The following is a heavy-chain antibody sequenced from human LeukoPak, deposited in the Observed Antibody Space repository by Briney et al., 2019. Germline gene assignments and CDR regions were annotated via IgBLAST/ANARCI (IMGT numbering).Heavy chain of an antibody. V-gene: IGHV4-39*01. CDR3: ARHRPAGYCSGGSCLPRWIYYYYMDV. D-gene: IGHD2-15*01. J-gene: IGHJ6*03. CDR1: GVSISGNYY. CDR2: IYHSA. Sequence: SETLSLTCTVSGVSISGNYYWGWVRQPPGKGLEWIGSIYHSAYYNASLGRRVTISVDASKNQFFLKLDSVTAADTAVYYCARHRPAGYCSGGSCLPRWIYYYYMDVWGKGTTVTISS.